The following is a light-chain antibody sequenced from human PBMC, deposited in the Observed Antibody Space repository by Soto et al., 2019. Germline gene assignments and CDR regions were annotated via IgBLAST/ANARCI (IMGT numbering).Light chain of an antibody. CDR3: QQYNNFPLT. Sequence: DIQMTQSPSTLSASVGDRVTITYRASQSISSWLAWYQQKPGKAPKLLIHEASRLESGVPSRFSGSESGTEFTLTISGLHAEDFATYYCQQYNNFPLTFGGGTRVEIK. CDR1: QSISSW. CDR2: EAS. J-gene: IGKJ4*01. V-gene: IGKV1-5*01.